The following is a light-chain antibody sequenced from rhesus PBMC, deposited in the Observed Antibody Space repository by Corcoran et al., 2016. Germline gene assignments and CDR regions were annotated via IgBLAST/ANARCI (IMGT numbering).Light chain of an antibody. CDR3: LQDYTTPLT. J-gene: IGKJ4*01. CDR1: QDINKE. CDR2: ATS. V-gene: IGKV1-94*01. Sequence: DIQMTQSPSSLSASVGGRVTVTCRASQDINKELSWYQQKPGKAPTLLIYATSSLQTGVSSRFSGNGSGTDYTLTISSLQPEDVATYYCLQDYTTPLTFGGGTKVEIK.